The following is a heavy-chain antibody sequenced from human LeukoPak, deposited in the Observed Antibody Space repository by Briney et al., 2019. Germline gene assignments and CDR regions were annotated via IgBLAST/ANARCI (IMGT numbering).Heavy chain of an antibody. D-gene: IGHD6-13*01. J-gene: IGHJ4*02. V-gene: IGHV4-31*03. Sequence: SEALSLTCTVSGGSISSGGYYWSWIRQHPGKGLEWIGYIYYSGSTYYNPSLKSRVTISVDTSKNQFSLKLSSVTAADTAVYYCARVRGIAAAGTGDFDYWGQGTLVTVSS. CDR3: ARVRGIAAAGTGDFDY. CDR1: GGSISSGGYY. CDR2: IYYSGST.